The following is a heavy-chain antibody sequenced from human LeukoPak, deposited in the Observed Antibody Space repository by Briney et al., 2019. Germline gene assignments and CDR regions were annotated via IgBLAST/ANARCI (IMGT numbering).Heavy chain of an antibody. CDR2: ISGSGGST. V-gene: IGHV3-23*01. CDR1: GFTFSSYA. Sequence: GGSLRLSCAASGFTFSSYAMSWVRQAPGKGLEWVSAISGSGGSTYYADSVKGRFTISRDNSKNTLYLQMNSLRAEDTAVYYCAKDGQQLAGLYYYYYMDVWGKGTTVTVSS. J-gene: IGHJ6*03. D-gene: IGHD6-13*01. CDR3: AKDGQQLAGLYYYYYMDV.